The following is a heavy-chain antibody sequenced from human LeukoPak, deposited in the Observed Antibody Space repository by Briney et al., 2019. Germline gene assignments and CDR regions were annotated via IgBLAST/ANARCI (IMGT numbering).Heavy chain of an antibody. CDR3: ARDRVGSYFRLGLVGNAFDI. Sequence: ASVKVSCKGSGYTFSSYDINWVRQATGQGLEWMGRIIPIFGTANYAQKFQGRVTITTDESTSTAYMELSSLRSEDTAVYYCARDRVGSYFRLGLVGNAFDIWGQGTMVTVSS. J-gene: IGHJ3*02. CDR2: IIPIFGTA. D-gene: IGHD1-26*01. CDR1: GYTFSSYD. V-gene: IGHV1-69*05.